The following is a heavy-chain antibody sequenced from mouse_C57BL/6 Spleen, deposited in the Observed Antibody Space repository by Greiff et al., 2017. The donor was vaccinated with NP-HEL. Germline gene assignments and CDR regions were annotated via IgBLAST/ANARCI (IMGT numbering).Heavy chain of an antibody. J-gene: IGHJ2*01. CDR3: TRPSTTVALDY. CDR1: GYTFTDYE. D-gene: IGHD1-1*01. Sequence: QVQLQQSGAELVRPGASVTLSCKASGYTFTDYEMHWVKQTPVHGLEWIGAIDPETGGTAYNQKFKGKAILTADKSSSTVYMELRSLTSEDSAVYYCTRPSTTVALDYWGQGTTLTVSS. CDR2: IDPETGGT. V-gene: IGHV1-15*01.